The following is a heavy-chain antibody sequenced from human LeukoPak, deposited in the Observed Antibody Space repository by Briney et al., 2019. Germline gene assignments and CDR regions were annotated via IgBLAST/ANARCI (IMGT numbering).Heavy chain of an antibody. V-gene: IGHV3-33*01. J-gene: IGHJ4*02. Sequence: PGRSLRLSCAASGFTFSSYGMHWVRQAPGKGLEWVAVIWYDGSTKYYADSVKGRFTISRDNAKNTLYLQMNSLRAEDTAVYYCARDAGGYFGWSWYWGQGTLVTVSS. CDR1: GFTFSSYG. D-gene: IGHD3-9*01. CDR3: ARDAGGYFGWSWY. CDR2: IWYDGSTK.